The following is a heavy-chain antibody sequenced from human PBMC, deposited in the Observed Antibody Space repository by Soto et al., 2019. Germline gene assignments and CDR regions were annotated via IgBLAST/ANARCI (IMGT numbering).Heavy chain of an antibody. J-gene: IGHJ3*02. CDR3: AKGGGYSSGTNDAFDI. Sequence: WGSLRLSCAASGFTVSSNYMSWVRQAPGKGLEWVAVISDDGNNRYNAASVKGRFIISRDNSKNTLYLQMNSLRAEDTAVYYCAKGGGYSSGTNDAFDIWGQGTMVTVSS. CDR1: GFTVSSNY. D-gene: IGHD5-18*01. CDR2: ISDDGNNR. V-gene: IGHV3-30*18.